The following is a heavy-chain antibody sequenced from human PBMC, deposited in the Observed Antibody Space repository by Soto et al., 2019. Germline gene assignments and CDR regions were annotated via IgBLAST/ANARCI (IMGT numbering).Heavy chain of an antibody. CDR2: ISAYNGNT. CDR3: ARDSFGVVISHYYYYYGMDV. Sequence: ASVKVSCKASGYTFTSYGISWVRQAPGQGLEWMGWISAYNGNTNYAQKLQGRVTMTTDTSTSTAYMELRSLRSDDTAVYYCARDSFGVVISHYYYYYGMDVWGQGTTVTVSS. D-gene: IGHD3-3*01. J-gene: IGHJ6*02. V-gene: IGHV1-18*01. CDR1: GYTFTSYG.